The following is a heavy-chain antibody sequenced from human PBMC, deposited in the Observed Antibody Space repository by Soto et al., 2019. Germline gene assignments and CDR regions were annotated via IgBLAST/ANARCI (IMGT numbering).Heavy chain of an antibody. J-gene: IGHJ5*01. D-gene: IGHD3-10*01. CDR3: ARDLRGSSNSIHS. Sequence: AAVKLSCKASGYTFTGYYMHWVRQAPGQGLEWMGWINPNSGGTNYAQKFQGRVTMTRDTSISTAYMELSRLRSDDTAVYYCARDLRGSSNSIHSRGQGLLVTLS. CDR2: INPNSGGT. V-gene: IGHV1-2*02. CDR1: GYTFTGYY.